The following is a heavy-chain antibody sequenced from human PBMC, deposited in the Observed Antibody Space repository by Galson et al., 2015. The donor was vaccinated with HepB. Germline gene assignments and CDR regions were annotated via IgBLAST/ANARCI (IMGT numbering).Heavy chain of an antibody. D-gene: IGHD3-22*01. CDR3: AKDRGTDDSYYYDSSGFYDY. J-gene: IGHJ4*02. V-gene: IGHV3-23*01. CDR2: ISGSGGST. Sequence: SLRLSCAASGFTFSSYAMSWVRQAPGKGLEWVSAISGSGGSTYYADSVKGRFTISRDNSKNTLYLQMNSLRAEDTAVYYCAKDRGTDDSYYYDSSGFYDYWGQGTLVTVSS. CDR1: GFTFSSYA.